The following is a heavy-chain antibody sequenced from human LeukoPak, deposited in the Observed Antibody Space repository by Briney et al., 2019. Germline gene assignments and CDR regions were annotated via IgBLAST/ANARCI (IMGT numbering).Heavy chain of an antibody. J-gene: IGHJ3*02. CDR1: GFTFRSYG. CDR3: AKVPGGYSYGYDAFDI. V-gene: IGHV3-30*02. CDR2: IRYDGTNK. Sequence: GGSLRLSCAASGFTFRSYGMHWIRQAPGKGLEWVAIIRYDGTNKYYADSVKGRFTISRDNSKNTLYLQMNSLRAEDTAVYYCAKVPGGYSYGYDAFDIWGQGTMVTVSS. D-gene: IGHD5-18*01.